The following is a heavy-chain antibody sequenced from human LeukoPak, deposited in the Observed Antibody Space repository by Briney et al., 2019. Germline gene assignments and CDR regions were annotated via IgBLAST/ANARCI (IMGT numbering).Heavy chain of an antibody. CDR1: GGSISISSYY. J-gene: IGHJ6*03. Sequence: SETLSLTCTVSGGSISISSYYWSWIRQPPGKGLEWIGYIHYSGSTNYNPSLKSRVTISVDTSKNQFSLRLSSVTAADTAVYYCATGYGSGTLRDRYYYMDVWGKGTTVTVSS. CDR2: IHYSGST. V-gene: IGHV4-61*01. CDR3: ATGYGSGTLRDRYYYMDV. D-gene: IGHD3-10*01.